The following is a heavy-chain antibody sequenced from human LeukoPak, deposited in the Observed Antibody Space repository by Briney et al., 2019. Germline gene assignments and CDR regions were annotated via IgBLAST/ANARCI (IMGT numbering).Heavy chain of an antibody. CDR3: ARGFNYMDV. CDR1: GGSLNDHY. V-gene: IGHV4-34*01. CDR2: INHFGTT. Sequence: SETLSLTCAVFGGSLNDHYWIWIRQPPGQGLEWIGEINHFGTTKYNSSLKSRVTISIDASKKQFSLKLNSVAAADMALYYCARGFNYMDVWGKGTTVTV. J-gene: IGHJ6*03.